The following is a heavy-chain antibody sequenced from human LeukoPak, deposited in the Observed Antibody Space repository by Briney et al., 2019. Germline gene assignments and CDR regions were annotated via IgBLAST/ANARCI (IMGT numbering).Heavy chain of an antibody. CDR1: GYTFTSYA. D-gene: IGHD2-15*01. CDR3: ARAVCSGGSCPFDY. Sequence: ASVKVSCKASGYTFTSYAMHWVRQAPGQRLEWMGWINAGNGNTKYSQKFQGGVTITRDTSAGTAYMELSSLRSEDTAVYHCARAVCSGGSCPFDYWGQGTLVTVSS. CDR2: INAGNGNT. V-gene: IGHV1-3*01. J-gene: IGHJ4*02.